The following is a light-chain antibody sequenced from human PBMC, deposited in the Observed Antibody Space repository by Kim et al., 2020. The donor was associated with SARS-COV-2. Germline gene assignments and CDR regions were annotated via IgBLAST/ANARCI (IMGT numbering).Light chain of an antibody. V-gene: IGKV3-11*01. J-gene: IGKJ4*01. CDR1: QSVSSY. CDR2: GAS. CDR3: QQRSDWPT. Sequence: EIVLTQSPATLSLSPGERATLSCRASQSVSSYLAWYQQKPGQAPRLLIYGASNRATGIPARFSGSGSGTDFTLTISSLEPEDFAVYYCQQRSDWPTFGGGTKVEI.